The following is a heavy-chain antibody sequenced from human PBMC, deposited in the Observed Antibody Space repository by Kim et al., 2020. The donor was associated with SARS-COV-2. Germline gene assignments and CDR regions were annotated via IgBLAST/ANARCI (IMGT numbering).Heavy chain of an antibody. CDR3: AREEGGSGGWPLDY. CDR1: GFTFSSYA. V-gene: IGHV3-23*01. D-gene: IGHD2-15*01. Sequence: GGSLRLSCAASGFTFSSYAMSWVRQAPGKGLEWVSGISGSGGTTYYADSAKGRFTISRDNSKSTLYVQMNSLRAEDTALYYCAREEGGSGGWPLDYCGQG. CDR2: ISGSGGTT. J-gene: IGHJ4*02.